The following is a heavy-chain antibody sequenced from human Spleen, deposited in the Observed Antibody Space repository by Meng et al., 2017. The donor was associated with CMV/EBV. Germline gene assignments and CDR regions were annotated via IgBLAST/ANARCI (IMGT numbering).Heavy chain of an antibody. CDR3: AREGRILGFDP. V-gene: IGHV3-11*01. CDR2: ISSSGDTI. J-gene: IGHJ5*02. CDR1: GFTFRDTY. Sequence: SCAPSGFTFRDTYMAWIRQAPGKGLEWVSYISSSGDTIHYADSVKGRFTISRDNAKNSLYLQMNSLRAEDTAVYYCAREGRILGFDPWGQGTLVTVSS.